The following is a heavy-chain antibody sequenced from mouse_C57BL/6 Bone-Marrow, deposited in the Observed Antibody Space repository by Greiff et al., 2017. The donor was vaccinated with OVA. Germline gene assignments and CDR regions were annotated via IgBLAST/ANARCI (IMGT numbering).Heavy chain of an antibody. Sequence: QVQLQQSGPELVKPGASVKISCKASGYAFSSSWMNWVKQRPGKGLEWIGRIYPGDGDTNYNGKFKGKATLTADKSSSTAYMQLSSLTSEDSAVYFCARSGGRYGHAMDYWGQGTSVTVSS. CDR1: GYAFSSSW. J-gene: IGHJ4*01. CDR3: ARSGGRYGHAMDY. V-gene: IGHV1-82*01. CDR2: IYPGDGDT. D-gene: IGHD1-2*01.